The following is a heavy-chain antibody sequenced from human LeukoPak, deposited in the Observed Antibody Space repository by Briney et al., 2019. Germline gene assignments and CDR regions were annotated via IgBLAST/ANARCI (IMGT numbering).Heavy chain of an antibody. CDR2: IYYSGST. D-gene: IGHD3-9*01. CDR1: GGSISSYY. V-gene: IGHV4-59*01. Sequence: SETLSLTCTVSGGSISSYYWSWMRQPPGKGLEWIGYIYYSGSTNYNPSLKSRVTISVDTSKNQFSLKLSSVTAADTAVYFCASTDFDIMTGYTNWGQGILVTVSS. CDR3: ASTDFDIMTGYTN. J-gene: IGHJ4*02.